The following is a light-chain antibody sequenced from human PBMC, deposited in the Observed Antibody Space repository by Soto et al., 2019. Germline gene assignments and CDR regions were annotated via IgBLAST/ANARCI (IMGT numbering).Light chain of an antibody. J-gene: IGKJ2*01. CDR1: ESIISS. CDR2: GAS. CDR3: QQSYNTPYT. V-gene: IGKV1-39*01. Sequence: DIQMTQSPSSLSASVGDRVTISCRASESIISSLNWYQQKPGKAPKVLVYGASSLQTEFPARFSGGGSGTDFTLTISSLQPEDFATYYCQQSYNTPYTFGQGTYLDIK.